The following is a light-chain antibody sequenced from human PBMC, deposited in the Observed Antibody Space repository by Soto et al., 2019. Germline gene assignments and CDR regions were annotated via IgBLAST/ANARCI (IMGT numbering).Light chain of an antibody. CDR1: SSNIGAGYD. CDR2: SNN. J-gene: IGLJ1*01. CDR3: QSYDSSLSGSYV. V-gene: IGLV1-40*01. Sequence: QSVLTQPPSVSGAPGQRVTISCTGSSSNIGAGYDVHWYQRLPGTAPKVLIYSNNNRPSGVPDRFFGSKSGTSASLAITGLQAEDEADYYCQSYDSSLSGSYVFGTGTKLTVL.